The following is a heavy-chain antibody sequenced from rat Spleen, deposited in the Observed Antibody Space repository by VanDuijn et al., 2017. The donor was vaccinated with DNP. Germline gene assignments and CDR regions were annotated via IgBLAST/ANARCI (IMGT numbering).Heavy chain of an antibody. D-gene: IGHD1-9*01. CDR3: ARHSRTTAITEYFDY. Sequence: EVQLMESGGGLVQPGRSLKLSCAASAFTFGYYYMAWVRQAPNKGLEWVATVSTSGNRTYYPDSVKGRFTISRDNAKSSLYLQMDSLMSEDTATYYCARHSRTTAITEYFDYWGQGVMVTVSS. J-gene: IGHJ2*01. CDR1: AFTFGYYY. V-gene: IGHV5-25*01. CDR2: VSTSGNRT.